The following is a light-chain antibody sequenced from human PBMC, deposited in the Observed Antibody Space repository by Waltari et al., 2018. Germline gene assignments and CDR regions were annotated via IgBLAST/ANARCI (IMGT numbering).Light chain of an antibody. CDR1: SHSSYY. J-gene: IGLJ2*01. CDR2: GKN. CDR3: NSRDSSGNLVV. Sequence: SSELTQDPAVSVALGQTVRSTCQGDSHSSYYASWYQQKPGQAPVLVIYGKNNRPSGIPYRFSGSSSGNTASLTITGAQAEDEADYYCNSRDSSGNLVVFGGGTKLTVL. V-gene: IGLV3-19*01.